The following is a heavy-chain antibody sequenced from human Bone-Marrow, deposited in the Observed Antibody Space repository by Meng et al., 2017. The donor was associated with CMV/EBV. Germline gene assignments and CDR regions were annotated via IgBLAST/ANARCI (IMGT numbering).Heavy chain of an antibody. D-gene: IGHD2-2*01. J-gene: IGHJ3*02. V-gene: IGHV1-46*01. CDR2: INPSGGST. Sequence: ASVKVSCKASGYTFTSYYMHWVRQAPGQGLEWMGIINPSGGSTSYAQKFQGRVTISVDTSKNQFSLKLSSVTAADTAVYYCARDRGPGGIVVVPAAHGAFDIWGQGTMVTVSS. CDR3: ARDRGPGGIVVVPAAHGAFDI. CDR1: GYTFTSYY.